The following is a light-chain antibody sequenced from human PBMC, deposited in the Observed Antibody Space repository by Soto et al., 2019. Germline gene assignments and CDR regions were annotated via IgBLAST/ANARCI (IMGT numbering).Light chain of an antibody. CDR3: QQYNSYPLT. Sequence: DIQMTQSPSTLSASVGDRVTITCRASQSISSWLAWYQQKPGKAPKLLIYMASSLENGVPSGFSGSGSGTEFTLTISSLQPDDFATYYCQQYNSYPLTFGGGTKVEIK. CDR2: MAS. CDR1: QSISSW. V-gene: IGKV1-5*03. J-gene: IGKJ4*01.